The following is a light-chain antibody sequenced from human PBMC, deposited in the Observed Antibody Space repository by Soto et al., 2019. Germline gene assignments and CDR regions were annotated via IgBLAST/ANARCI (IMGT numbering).Light chain of an antibody. V-gene: IGLV2-14*01. CDR3: SSYTSGGKHV. Sequence: SVLPQPAYVSGSPGQSVAISCTGTSSDVAAYNFVSWYQQHPGKAPKLMVFDVSNRPSGVSDRFSGSKSGNTASLTISGLQAEDEADSYCSSYTSGGKHVSGTGTKVTVL. J-gene: IGLJ1*01. CDR1: SSDVAAYNF. CDR2: DVS.